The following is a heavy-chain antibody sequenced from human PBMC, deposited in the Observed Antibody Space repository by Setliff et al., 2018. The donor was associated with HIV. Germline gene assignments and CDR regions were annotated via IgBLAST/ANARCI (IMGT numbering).Heavy chain of an antibody. Sequence: GGSLRLSCAASGFTVSDNYMSWVRQAPGKGLEWVSVIYSGGTTYYADSVKGRFTISRDNSKNTLYLEMNSLRAEDTAVYYCAKDLKTKYCVGGACYPLDSWGQGILVTVSS. D-gene: IGHD2-8*02. V-gene: IGHV3-53*01. CDR1: GFTVSDNY. CDR3: AKDLKTKYCVGGACYPLDS. J-gene: IGHJ4*02. CDR2: IYSGGTT.